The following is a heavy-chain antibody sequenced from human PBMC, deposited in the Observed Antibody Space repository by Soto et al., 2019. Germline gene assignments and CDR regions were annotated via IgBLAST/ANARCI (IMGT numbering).Heavy chain of an antibody. Sequence: QITLKESAPPLVKPTQTLTLTCTFSGFSLSTSGVGVGWIRQPPGKALAWLALIYWDHSERYCPSLKSRLTIAKDTSTNHVVLTLTNMDPVDTATYFCVHTLRCLYFDLWGRGTLVTVSS. CDR3: VHTLRCLYFDL. J-gene: IGHJ2*01. D-gene: IGHD3-10*02. CDR1: GFSLSTSGVG. CDR2: IYWDHSE. V-gene: IGHV2-5*02.